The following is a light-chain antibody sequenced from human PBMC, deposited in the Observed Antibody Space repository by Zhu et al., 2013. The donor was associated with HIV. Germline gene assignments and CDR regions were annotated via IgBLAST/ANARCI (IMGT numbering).Light chain of an antibody. CDR2: AAS. CDR3: QQYNNWLYT. CDR1: ESVSTSY. J-gene: IGKJ2*01. Sequence: LVLTQSPGTLSLSPGDTATLSCRASESVSTSYVSWYQQKAGQAPRLLIYAASTRATGIPARFSGSGSETEFTLTISSLQSEDFAVYYCQQYNNWLYTFGQGTRLDIK. V-gene: IGKV3-15*01.